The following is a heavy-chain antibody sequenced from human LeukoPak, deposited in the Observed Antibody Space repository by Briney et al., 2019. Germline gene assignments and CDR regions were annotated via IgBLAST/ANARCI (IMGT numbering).Heavy chain of an antibody. CDR2: ISGSGGST. D-gene: IGHD3-3*01. CDR3: AKKGGGFYYDFWSGSYFDY. CDR1: GFTFSSYA. Sequence: GGSLRLSCAASGFTFSSYAMSWVRQAPGKGLEWVSAISGSGGSTYYADSVKGRFTISRDNSKNTLYLQMNSLRAEDTAVYYCAKKGGGFYYDFWSGSYFDYWGQGTLVTVSS. V-gene: IGHV3-23*01. J-gene: IGHJ4*02.